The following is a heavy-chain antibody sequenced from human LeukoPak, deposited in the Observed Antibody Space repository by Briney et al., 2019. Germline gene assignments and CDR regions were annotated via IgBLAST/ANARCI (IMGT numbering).Heavy chain of an antibody. CDR2: IYSSGST. D-gene: IGHD3-10*01. CDR1: GGSIDNYY. CDR3: ARQWFGGYYFDY. V-gene: IGHV4-59*01. J-gene: IGHJ4*02. Sequence: SETLSLICTVSGGSIDNYYLNWFRQPPAKGLEWIGYIYSSGSTNYNPSLKSRLTISLDTSKNQFSLKLNSVTAADTAVYYCARQWFGGYYFDYWGQGTLVTVSS.